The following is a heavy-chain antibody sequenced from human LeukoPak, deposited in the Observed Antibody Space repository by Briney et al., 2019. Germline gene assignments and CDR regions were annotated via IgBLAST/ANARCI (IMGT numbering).Heavy chain of an antibody. D-gene: IGHD6-19*01. CDR3: ARQDSGWYRN. CDR1: GDSISSRISY. J-gene: IGHJ4*02. Sequence: PSETLSLTCSVSGDSISSRISYWGWIRQPPGKGLEWIGRIYTSGSTNYNPSLKSRVTISVDTSKNQFSLKLSSVTAADTAVYYCARQDSGWYRNWGQGTLVTVSS. V-gene: IGHV4-61*05. CDR2: IYTSGST.